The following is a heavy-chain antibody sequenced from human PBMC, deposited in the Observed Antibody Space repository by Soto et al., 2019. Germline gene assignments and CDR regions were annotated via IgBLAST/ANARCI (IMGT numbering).Heavy chain of an antibody. CDR1: GFTFSSYA. V-gene: IGHV3-30-3*01. Sequence: PGGSLRLSCAASGFTFSSYAMHWVRQAPGKGLEWVAVISYDGSNKYYADSVKGRFTISRDNSKNTLYLQMNSLRAEDTAVYYCARSRNGAVPDSINFWGQGTLVTVSS. J-gene: IGHJ4*02. CDR2: ISYDGSNK. D-gene: IGHD2-8*01. CDR3: ARSRNGAVPDSINF.